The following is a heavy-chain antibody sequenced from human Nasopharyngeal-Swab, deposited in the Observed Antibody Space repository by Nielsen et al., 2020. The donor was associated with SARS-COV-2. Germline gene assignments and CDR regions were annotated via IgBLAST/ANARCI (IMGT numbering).Heavy chain of an antibody. D-gene: IGHD3-22*01. Sequence: PETLSLTCAVSGGSISSSNWWSWVRQPPGKGLEWIGEIYHSGSTNYNPSLKSRVTISVDKSKNQFSLKLSSVTAADTAVYYCARTPPIYYYDSSGYYYWGQGTLVTVSS. CDR1: GGSISSSNW. J-gene: IGHJ4*02. V-gene: IGHV4-4*03. CDR2: IYHSGST. CDR3: ARTPPIYYYDSSGYYY.